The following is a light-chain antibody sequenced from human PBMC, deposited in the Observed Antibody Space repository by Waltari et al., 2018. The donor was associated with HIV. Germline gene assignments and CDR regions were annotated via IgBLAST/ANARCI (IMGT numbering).Light chain of an antibody. CDR1: NIGSKT. J-gene: IGLJ3*02. CDR3: QVWETIGDHRV. CDR2: DDS. V-gene: IGLV3-21*02. Sequence: SYVMTQSPSVSVAQGQTARITCGGYNIGSKTVHWYQQKPGQAPVLVVYDDSVRPSGIPERFSGSNSGNTATLTISRVEAGDEAGYYCQVWETIGDHRVFGGGTTLTVL.